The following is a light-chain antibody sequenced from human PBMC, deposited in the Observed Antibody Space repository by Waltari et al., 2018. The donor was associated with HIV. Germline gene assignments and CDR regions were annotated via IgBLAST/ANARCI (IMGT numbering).Light chain of an antibody. Sequence: DIQMTQSPSSLSASVGDRVTITCRASQTISSYLNWYQQKPGKAPKLLIYAASSLQSGVPSRFSCSGSGTDFTLTISSLQPEDSATYYCQQSYSPLTFGGGTKVEIK. J-gene: IGKJ4*01. CDR1: QTISSY. V-gene: IGKV1-39*01. CDR3: QQSYSPLT. CDR2: AAS.